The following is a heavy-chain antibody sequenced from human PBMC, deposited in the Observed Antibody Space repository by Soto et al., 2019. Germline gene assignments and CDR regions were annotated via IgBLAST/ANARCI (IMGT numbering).Heavy chain of an antibody. Sequence: QVQLQESGPGLVKPSETLSLTCTVSGDSISSYNLAWIRQPPGKGLEWIGYFRSSGGTSYNPSLKRRVAISADPSTKQSSLRLTSVTAADTAVYYCVRQGIGVLHGLVDVWGQGTTVTVSS. D-gene: IGHD3-10*01. CDR3: VRQGIGVLHGLVDV. CDR2: FRSSGGT. CDR1: GDSISSYN. V-gene: IGHV4-59*08. J-gene: IGHJ6*02.